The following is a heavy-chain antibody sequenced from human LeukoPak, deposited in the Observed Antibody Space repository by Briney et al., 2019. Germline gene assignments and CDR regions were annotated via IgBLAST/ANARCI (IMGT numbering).Heavy chain of an antibody. CDR1: GGSFSGCY. D-gene: IGHD3-10*01. CDR2: INHSGST. Sequence: SETLSLTCAVYGGSFSGCYWSWIRQPPGKGLEWIGEINHSGSTNYNPSLKSRVTISVDTSKNQFSLKLSSVTAADTAVYYCARLYYYGSGSYSDAFDIWGKGTMVTVSS. CDR3: ARLYYYGSGSYSDAFDI. V-gene: IGHV4-34*01. J-gene: IGHJ3*02.